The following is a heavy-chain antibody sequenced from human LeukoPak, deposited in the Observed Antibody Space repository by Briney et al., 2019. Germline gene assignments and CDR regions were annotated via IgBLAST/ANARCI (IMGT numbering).Heavy chain of an antibody. Sequence: PSETLSLTCTVSGGSISSYYWSWIRQPPGKGLEWIGYIYYSGSTNYNPSLKSRVTISVDTSKNQFSLKLSSVTAAGTAVYYCARQSGLVTTHFDYWGQGTLVTVSS. V-gene: IGHV4-59*08. CDR1: GGSISSYY. J-gene: IGHJ4*02. CDR2: IYYSGST. CDR3: ARQSGLVTTHFDY. D-gene: IGHD4-17*01.